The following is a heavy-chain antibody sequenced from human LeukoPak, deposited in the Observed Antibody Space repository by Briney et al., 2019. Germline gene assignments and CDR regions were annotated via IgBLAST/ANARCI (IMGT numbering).Heavy chain of an antibody. V-gene: IGHV5-51*01. CDR1: GYIFTTSR. CDR3: ARSYRSRNENLTG. CDR2: IYPGDSET. J-gene: IGHJ1*01. D-gene: IGHD1-20*01. Sequence: ASLKISCKCSGYIFTTSRFGWVREMPGKGLELMGIIYPGDSETRYSPSFQGQVTISADKSITTAYLQWSSLKASDTAMYYFARSYRSRNENLTGWGQGTLVTVSS.